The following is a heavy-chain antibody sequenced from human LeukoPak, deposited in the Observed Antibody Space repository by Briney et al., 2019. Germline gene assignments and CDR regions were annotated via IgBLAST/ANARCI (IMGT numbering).Heavy chain of an antibody. J-gene: IGHJ4*02. CDR1: GFTFSSYG. D-gene: IGHD2-8*02. CDR3: AKFRISSAITGLAFDY. V-gene: IGHV3-30*18. Sequence: PGRFLRLSCAASGFTFSSYGMHWVRQAPGKGLEWVAVISYDGSNKYYADSVKGRFTISRDNSKNTLYLQMNSLRAEDTAVYYCAKFRISSAITGLAFDYWGQGTLVTVSS. CDR2: ISYDGSNK.